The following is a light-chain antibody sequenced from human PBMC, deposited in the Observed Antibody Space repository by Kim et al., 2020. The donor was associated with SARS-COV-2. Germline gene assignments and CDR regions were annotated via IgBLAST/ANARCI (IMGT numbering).Light chain of an antibody. CDR3: QSYDCSNRGV. CDR2: EDN. CDR1: SGSIASNY. Sequence: NFMLTQPHSVSESPGKTITISCAGSSGSIASNYVQWYQQRPGSAPTTVIYEDNQRPSGVPDRFSGSIDTSSNSASLTISGLKTEDEANYDCQSYDCSNRGVFGGGTKLTVL. V-gene: IGLV6-57*02. J-gene: IGLJ3*02.